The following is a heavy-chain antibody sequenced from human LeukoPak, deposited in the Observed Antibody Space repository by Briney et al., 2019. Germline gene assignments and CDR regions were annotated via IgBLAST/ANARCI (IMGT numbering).Heavy chain of an antibody. J-gene: IGHJ3*02. Sequence: GGSLRLSCAASGFTFTSYNMNWVRQAPGKGLEWVSSISSSSSYIYYADSVKGRFTISRDNAKNSLYLQMNSLRAEDTAVYYCARDYNYYDSSGQDAFDIWGQGTMVTVSS. V-gene: IGHV3-21*01. CDR1: GFTFTSYN. D-gene: IGHD3-22*01. CDR2: ISSSSSYI. CDR3: ARDYNYYDSSGQDAFDI.